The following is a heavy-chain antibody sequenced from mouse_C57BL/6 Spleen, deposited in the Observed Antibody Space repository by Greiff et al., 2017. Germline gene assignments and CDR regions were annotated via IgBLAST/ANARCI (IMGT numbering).Heavy chain of an antibody. D-gene: IGHD4-1*01. J-gene: IGHJ2*01. Sequence: LQQPGASVKLSCKASGYTFTSYWMHWVKQRPGQGLEWIGMIHPNSGSTNYNEKFKSKATLTVDKSSSTAYMQLSSLTSEDSAVYYCASGSNWLDYWGQGTTLTVSS. CDR1: GYTFTSYW. CDR2: IHPNSGST. V-gene: IGHV1-64*01. CDR3: ASGSNWLDY.